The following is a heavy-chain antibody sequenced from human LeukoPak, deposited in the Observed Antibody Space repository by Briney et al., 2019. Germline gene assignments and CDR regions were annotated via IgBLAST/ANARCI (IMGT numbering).Heavy chain of an antibody. CDR2: VNHSGST. CDR1: GVSFSGYY. CDR3: ARGAYDSSGYYPYYYYYYMDV. J-gene: IGHJ6*03. Sequence: SETLSLTCAVYGVSFSGYYWSWIRQPPGKGLEWLGEVNHSGSTNYNPSLKSRVTISVDTSKNQFSLKLSSVTAADTAVYYCARGAYDSSGYYPYYYYYYMDVWGKGTTVTISS. D-gene: IGHD3-22*01. V-gene: IGHV4-34*01.